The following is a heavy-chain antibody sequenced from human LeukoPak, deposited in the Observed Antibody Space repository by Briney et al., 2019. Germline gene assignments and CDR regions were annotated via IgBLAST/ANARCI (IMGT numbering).Heavy chain of an antibody. CDR2: INHSGST. CDR3: ARHLYYYGSGRTVWFDP. D-gene: IGHD3-10*01. CDR1: GGSFSGYY. V-gene: IGHV4-34*01. J-gene: IGHJ5*02. Sequence: SETLSLTCAVYGGSFSGYYWSWIRQPPGKGLEWIGEINHSGSTNYNPSLKSRVTIPVDTSKNQFSLKLSSVTAADTAVYYCARHLYYYGSGRTVWFDPWGQGTLVTVSS.